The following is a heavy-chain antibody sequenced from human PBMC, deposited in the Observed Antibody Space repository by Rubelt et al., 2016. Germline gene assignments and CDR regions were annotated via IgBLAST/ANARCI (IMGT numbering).Heavy chain of an antibody. CDR3: ARDWVWFGEFITPPN. D-gene: IGHD3-10*01. CDR1: GFTFSSYA. J-gene: IGHJ4*02. Sequence: QLVESGGGVVQPGRSLRLSCAASGFTFSSYAMHWVRQAPGKGLEWVAVISYDGSNKYYADSVKGRFTISRDNSKNTLYLQMNSLRAEDTAVYYCARDWVWFGEFITPPNWGQGTLVTVSS. CDR2: ISYDGSNK. V-gene: IGHV3-30*04.